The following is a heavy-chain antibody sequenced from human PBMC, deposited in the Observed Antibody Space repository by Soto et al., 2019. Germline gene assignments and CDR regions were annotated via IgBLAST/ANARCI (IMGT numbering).Heavy chain of an antibody. Sequence: PGGSLRLSCAASGFTFSSYGMHWVRQAPGKGLEWVAVISYDGSNKYYADSVKGRFTISRDNSKNTLYLQMNSLRAEDTAVYYCAKDQYGAGSTPAHKYNWFDPRAQRTLVTVSS. V-gene: IGHV3-30*18. CDR3: AKDQYGAGSTPAHKYNWFDP. CDR2: ISYDGSNK. J-gene: IGHJ5*02. CDR1: GFTFSSYG. D-gene: IGHD3-10*01.